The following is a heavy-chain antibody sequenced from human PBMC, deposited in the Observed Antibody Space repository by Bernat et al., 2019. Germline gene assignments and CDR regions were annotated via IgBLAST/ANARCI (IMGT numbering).Heavy chain of an antibody. CDR2: INADGSAK. J-gene: IGHJ4*02. D-gene: IGHD6-13*01. Sequence: EVQLVDSGGGLVQPGGSLRLSSVASGFTLSSHWIRWVRQAPGKRLEWVASINADGSAKYYVDSVRDRFAISRENVKNSLYLQMSSLRVEDTAMYYCVRIAAAGRGGDYWGQGTLVTVSS. CDR3: VRIAAAGRGGDY. V-gene: IGHV3-7*03. CDR1: GFTLSSHW.